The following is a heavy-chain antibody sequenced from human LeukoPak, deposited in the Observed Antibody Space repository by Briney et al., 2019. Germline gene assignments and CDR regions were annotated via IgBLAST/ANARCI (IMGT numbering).Heavy chain of an antibody. J-gene: IGHJ3*02. V-gene: IGHV3-53*01. Sequence: GGSLRLSCAASGFTFSSYGMYWVRQAPGKGLEWVSIIYSGGSTFYADSVKGRFTISRDNSKNTLYLQMNSLRAEDTAVYYCARGGSYLSAFDIWGQGTMVTVSS. CDR1: GFTFSSYG. CDR2: IYSGGST. CDR3: ARGGSYLSAFDI. D-gene: IGHD1-26*01.